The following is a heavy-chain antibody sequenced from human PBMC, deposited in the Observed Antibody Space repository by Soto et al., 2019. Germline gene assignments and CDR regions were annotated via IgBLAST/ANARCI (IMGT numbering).Heavy chain of an antibody. CDR2: INGGGGTT. J-gene: IGHJ4*02. CDR3: AKDRHPDGIWTFDY. CDR1: GFSFSGYT. Sequence: EVQLLESGGHLIQPGESLRLSCAASGFSFSGYTMNCVRQAQGKGLEWISGINGGGGTTYYADSVKGRFTISRDDSKNILYLQMNSPRAEDTAIYDCAKDRHPDGIWTFDYWGRGTLVTVSS. D-gene: IGHD3-9*01. V-gene: IGHV3-23*01.